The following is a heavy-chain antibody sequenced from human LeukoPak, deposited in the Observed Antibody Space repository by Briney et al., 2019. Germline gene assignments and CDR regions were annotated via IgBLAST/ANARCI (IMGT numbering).Heavy chain of an antibody. J-gene: IGHJ4*02. D-gene: IGHD3-9*01. CDR3: ARRRSGYYGSRSFDY. CDR1: GYSFTTYW. Sequence: PGESQKISCKGSGYSFTTYWTAWVRQMPGKGLEWMGIIYPGDSDTRYSPSFQGQVTISADKSISTAYLQWSSLKASDTAIYYCARRRSGYYGSRSFDYWGQGTLVTVSS. V-gene: IGHV5-51*01. CDR2: IYPGDSDT.